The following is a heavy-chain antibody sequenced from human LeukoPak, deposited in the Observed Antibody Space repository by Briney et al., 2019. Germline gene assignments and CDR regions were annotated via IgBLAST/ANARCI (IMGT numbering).Heavy chain of an antibody. CDR2: ISSGGDTF. J-gene: IGHJ4*02. CDR3: ARGDGVYDYVWGRSY. CDR1: GFVFSEYY. D-gene: IGHD3-16*01. Sequence: GGSLRLSCAASGFVFSEYYMVWIRQAPGKGLEWIAYISSGGDTFFYADSVKGRFTISRDNSGDSLYLQMNSLRAEDTAVYYCARGDGVYDYVWGRSYWGQGTLVTVSS. V-gene: IGHV3-11*01.